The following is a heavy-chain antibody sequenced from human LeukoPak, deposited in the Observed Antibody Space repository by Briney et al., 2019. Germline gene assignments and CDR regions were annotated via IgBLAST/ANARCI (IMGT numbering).Heavy chain of an antibody. CDR1: GYTFTGYY. D-gene: IGHD1-1*01. CDR2: INPNSGGT. J-gene: IGHJ4*02. CDR3: ARVLEPTGTVDY. V-gene: IGHV1-2*02. Sequence: ASVKVSCKASGYTFTGYYMHWVRQAPGQGLEWMGWINPNSGGTNYAQKFRGRVTMTRDTSISTAYMELSRLRSDDTAVYYCARVLEPTGTVDYWGQGTLVTVSS.